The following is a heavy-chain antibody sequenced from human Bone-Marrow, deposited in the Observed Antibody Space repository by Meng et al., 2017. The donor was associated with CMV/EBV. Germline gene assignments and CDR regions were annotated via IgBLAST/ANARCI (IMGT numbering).Heavy chain of an antibody. CDR1: GFTFSSYG. D-gene: IGHD2/OR15-2a*01. CDR2: IWYDGSNK. CDR3: ARGQVQCSTINCHDFRFSGMDV. V-gene: IGHV3-33*01. J-gene: IGHJ6*02. Sequence: LKISCAASGFTFSSYGMHWVRQAPGKGLEWVAVIWYDGSNKYYADSVKGRFTISRDNSKNTLYLQMNSLRSGDTAVYYCARGQVQCSTINCHDFRFSGMDVWGQGTTVTVSS.